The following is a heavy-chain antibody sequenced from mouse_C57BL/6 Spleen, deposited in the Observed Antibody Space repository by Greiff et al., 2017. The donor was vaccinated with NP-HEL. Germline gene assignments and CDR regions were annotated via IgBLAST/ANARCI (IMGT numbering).Heavy chain of an antibody. Sequence: VQLQQSGAELARPGASVKLSCKASGYTFTSYGISWVKQRTGQGLEWIGEIYPRSGNTYYNEKFKGKATLTADKSSSTAYMELRSLTSEDSAVYFCAREGWDYGSSYRYFDVWGTGTTVTVSS. D-gene: IGHD1-1*01. CDR2: IYPRSGNT. CDR3: AREGWDYGSSYRYFDV. CDR1: GYTFTSYG. J-gene: IGHJ1*03. V-gene: IGHV1-81*01.